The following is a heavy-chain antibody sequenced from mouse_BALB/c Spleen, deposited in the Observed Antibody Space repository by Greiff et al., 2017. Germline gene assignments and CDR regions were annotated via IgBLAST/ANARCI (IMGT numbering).Heavy chain of an antibody. Sequence: QVQLQQPGAELVKPGASVKLSCKASGYTFTSYYMYWVKQRPGQGLEWIGGINPSNGGTNFNEKFKSKATLTVDKSSSTAYMQLSSLTSEDSAVYYCTRWDYYGNYDVWGAGTTVTVSS. D-gene: IGHD2-1*01. CDR2: INPSNGGT. CDR1: GYTFTSYY. V-gene: IGHV1S81*02. CDR3: TRWDYYGNYDV. J-gene: IGHJ1*01.